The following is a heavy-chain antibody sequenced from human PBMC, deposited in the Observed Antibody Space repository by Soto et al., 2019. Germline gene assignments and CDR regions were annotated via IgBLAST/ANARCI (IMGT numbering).Heavy chain of an antibody. CDR2: ISAYNGNT. CDR3: ARDLKVVVAATSWGVTSDDAFDI. CDR1: GYTFTSYG. J-gene: IGHJ3*02. V-gene: IGHV1-18*01. D-gene: IGHD2-15*01. Sequence: QDQLVKSGAEVKKPGASVKVSCKASGYTFTSYGISWVRQGPGQGLEWMGWISAYNGNTNYAQKLQGRVTMTTDTSTRTAYMELRSLRSDDTAVDYCARDLKVVVAATSWGVTSDDAFDIWGQGTMVTVSS.